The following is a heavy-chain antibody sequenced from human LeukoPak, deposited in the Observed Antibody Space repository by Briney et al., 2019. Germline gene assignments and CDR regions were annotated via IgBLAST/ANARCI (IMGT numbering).Heavy chain of an antibody. CDR1: GFTFTNYW. V-gene: IGHV3-7*03. CDR2: IKPDGSEK. CDR3: ARILA. D-gene: IGHD2-15*01. Sequence: PGGSLRLSCVASGFTFTNYWMNWVRQTPGKGLEWVANIKPDGSEKYYVDSVKGRFTISRDNAKNPLYLQMDSLRAEDTAVYYCARILAWGQGTLVTVSS. J-gene: IGHJ5*02.